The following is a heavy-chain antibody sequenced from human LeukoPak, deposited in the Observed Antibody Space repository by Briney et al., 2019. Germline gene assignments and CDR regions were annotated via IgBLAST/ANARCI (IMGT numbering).Heavy chain of an antibody. V-gene: IGHV3-7*01. CDR3: ARDPPSYHDSSGYYFDY. D-gene: IGHD3-22*01. CDR2: IKQDGSEK. J-gene: IGHJ4*02. CDR1: GFTFSSYW. Sequence: GGSLRLSCAASGFTFSSYWMSWVRQAPGKGLEWVAIIKQDGSEKYYVDSVKGRFTISRDNAKNSLYLQMHSLRAEDTAVYYCARDPPSYHDSSGYYFDYWGQGTLVTVSS.